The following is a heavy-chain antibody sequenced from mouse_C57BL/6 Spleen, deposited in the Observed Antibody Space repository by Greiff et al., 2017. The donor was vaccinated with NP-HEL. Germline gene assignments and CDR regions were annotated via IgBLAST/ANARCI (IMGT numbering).Heavy chain of an antibody. CDR1: GYTFTSYW. Sequence: QVQLKQPGAELVKPGASVKLSCKASGYTFTSYWMHWVKQRPGQGLEWIGMIHPNSGSTNYNEKFKSKATLTVDKSSSTAYMQLSSLTSEDSAVYYCARAGTTVGWYFDVWGTGTTVTVSS. J-gene: IGHJ1*03. CDR2: IHPNSGST. D-gene: IGHD1-1*01. CDR3: ARAGTTVGWYFDV. V-gene: IGHV1-64*01.